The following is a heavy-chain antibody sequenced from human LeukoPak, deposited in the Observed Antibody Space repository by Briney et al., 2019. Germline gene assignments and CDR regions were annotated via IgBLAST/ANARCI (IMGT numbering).Heavy chain of an antibody. J-gene: IGHJ5*02. CDR2: IRSKAYGGTT. V-gene: IGHV3-49*04. CDR3: SRGIVVVVAATHRASWFDP. Sequence: GGSLRLSCAASGFTFINYAMSWVRQAPGKGLEWVGFIRSKAYGGTTKYAASVKGRFTISRDDSKSIAYLQMNSLKTEDTAVYYCSRGIVVVVAATHRASWFDPWGQGTLVTVSS. CDR1: GFTFINYA. D-gene: IGHD2-15*01.